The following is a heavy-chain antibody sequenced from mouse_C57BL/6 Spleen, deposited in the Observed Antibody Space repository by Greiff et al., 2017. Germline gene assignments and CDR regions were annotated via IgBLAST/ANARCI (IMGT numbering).Heavy chain of an antibody. J-gene: IGHJ1*03. Sequence: EVKLLESGGGLVRPGGSLKLSCAASGFTFSSYAMPWVRQTPEKRLEWVATISDGGSYTNYPDNVKGRFTISRDNAENNLYLQMSHLKSEDTARYYGARDRKGNYDGYFDGWGTGTTVTVSS. CDR2: ISDGGSYT. V-gene: IGHV5-4*01. CDR1: GFTFSSYA. D-gene: IGHD2-1*01. CDR3: ARDRKGNYDGYFDG.